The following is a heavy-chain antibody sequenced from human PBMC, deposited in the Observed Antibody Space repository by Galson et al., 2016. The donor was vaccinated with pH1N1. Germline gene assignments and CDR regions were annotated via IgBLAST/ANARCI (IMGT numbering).Heavy chain of an antibody. CDR3: EKVDCAGGTCPNHYFGY. J-gene: IGHJ4*02. D-gene: IGHD2-15*01. Sequence: SLRLSCAASGFTFSNYGMHWVRQAPGKGLEWVAFLRYDGTKEVYADPVRGRFTISRDTSKNTPYLQMNSLRPEDTAVYYCEKVDCAGGTCPNHYFGYWGQGTLVTVSS. V-gene: IGHV3-30*02. CDR2: LRYDGTKE. CDR1: GFTFSNYG.